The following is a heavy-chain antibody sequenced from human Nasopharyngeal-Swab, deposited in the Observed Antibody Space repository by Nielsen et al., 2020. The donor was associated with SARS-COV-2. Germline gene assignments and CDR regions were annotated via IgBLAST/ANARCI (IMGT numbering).Heavy chain of an antibody. CDR3: ARDPHYSRYYYFDY. J-gene: IGHJ4*02. Sequence: GGSLRLSCAASGFTFSSYAMHWVRRAPGKGLEWVAVISYDGSNKYYADSVKGRFTISRDNSKNTLYLQMNSLRAEDTAVYYCARDPHYSRYYYFDYWGQGTLVTVSS. CDR1: GFTFSSYA. D-gene: IGHD3-9*01. CDR2: ISYDGSNK. V-gene: IGHV3-30-3*01.